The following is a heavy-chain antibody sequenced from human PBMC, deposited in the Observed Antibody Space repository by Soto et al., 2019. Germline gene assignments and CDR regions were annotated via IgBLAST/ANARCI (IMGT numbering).Heavy chain of an antibody. CDR3: SRVGGTIFGVEYYFDY. Sequence: VASVKVYCKASGGTFSSYAISWVRQAPGQVLEWMGGIIPIFCTANYAQKFHGRVTITADESTSTAYMELSSLRSEDAAVYYCSRVGGTIFGVEYYFDYWGQGTLVTVSS. CDR2: IIPIFCTA. CDR1: GGTFSSYA. D-gene: IGHD3-3*01. V-gene: IGHV1-69*01. J-gene: IGHJ4*02.